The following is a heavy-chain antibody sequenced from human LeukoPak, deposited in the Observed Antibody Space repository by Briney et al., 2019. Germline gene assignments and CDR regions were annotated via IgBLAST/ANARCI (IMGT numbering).Heavy chain of an antibody. CDR2: VNSDGRST. CDR1: GFTFSYYW. CDR3: ARVRGSAFDM. V-gene: IGHV3-74*01. J-gene: IGHJ3*02. D-gene: IGHD3-10*01. Sequence: GGSLRLFCVASGFTFSYYWMHWVRQAPGKGLVWVSRVNSDGRSTDYADSVKGRFTISRDNARNTVYLQMNSLRGEDMAVYYCARVRGSAFDMWGQGTMVTVSS.